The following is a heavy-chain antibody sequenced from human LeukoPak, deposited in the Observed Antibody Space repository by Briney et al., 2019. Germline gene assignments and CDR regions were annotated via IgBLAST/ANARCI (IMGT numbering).Heavy chain of an antibody. CDR1: GSSFDSHY. D-gene: IGHD3-3*01. J-gene: IGHJ4*02. CDR2: IKSKTDGGTT. Sequence: GGSLRLSCTASGSSFDSHYMSWVRQAPGKGLEWVGRIKSKTDGGTTDYAAPVKGRFTISRDNSKNTLYLQVDTLRADDTAVYYCAKPLYDLWSTYFFDYWGQGTLVTVSS. V-gene: IGHV3-15*01. CDR3: AKPLYDLWSTYFFDY.